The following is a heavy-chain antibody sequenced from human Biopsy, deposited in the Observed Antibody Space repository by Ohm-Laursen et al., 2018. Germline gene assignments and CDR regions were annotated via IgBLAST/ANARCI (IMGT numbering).Heavy chain of an antibody. V-gene: IGHV1-69*06. J-gene: IGHJ1*01. CDR2: NIPILGTG. Sequence: SVKVSCKVPGGTFSNYGVNWVRQAPGQGLEWLGGNIPILGTGNYAQKFQDRVTVAADTSTSTATMELRRLRSDDTAGYYCATKLTGYFHHWGQGTLVIVSS. D-gene: IGHD3-9*01. CDR3: ATKLTGYFHH. CDR1: GGTFSNYG.